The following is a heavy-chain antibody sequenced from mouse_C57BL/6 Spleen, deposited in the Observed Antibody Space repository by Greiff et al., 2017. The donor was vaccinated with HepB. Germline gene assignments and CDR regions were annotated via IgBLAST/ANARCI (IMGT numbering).Heavy chain of an antibody. J-gene: IGHJ4*01. V-gene: IGHV7-1*01. CDR3: ARDGIYAMDY. Sequence: EVKVVESGGGLVQSGRSLRLSCATSGFTFSDFYMEWVRQAPGKGLEWIAASRNKANDYTTEYSASVKGRFIVSRDTSQSILYLQMNALRAEDTAIYYCARDGIYAMDYWGQGTSVTVSS. CDR1: GFTFSDFY. CDR2: SRNKANDYTT.